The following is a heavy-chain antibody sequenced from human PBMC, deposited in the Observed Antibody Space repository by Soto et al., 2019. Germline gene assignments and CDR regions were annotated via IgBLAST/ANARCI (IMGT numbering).Heavy chain of an antibody. D-gene: IGHD1-26*01. V-gene: IGHV3-23*01. CDR1: GFTFSSYS. Sequence: GGALRPSCAASGFTFSSYSMSLVRPAPGKGLEWVSAISGSGGSTYYADSVKGRFTISRDNSKNTLYLQMNSLRAEDTAVYYCARAFGGSYCSTHWGQGTLVTVSS. J-gene: IGHJ4*02. CDR3: ARAFGGSYCSTH. CDR2: ISGSGGST.